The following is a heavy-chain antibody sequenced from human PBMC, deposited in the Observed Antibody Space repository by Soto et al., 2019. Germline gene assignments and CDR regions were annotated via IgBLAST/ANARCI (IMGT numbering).Heavy chain of an antibody. CDR2: ISSSSSTI. CDR1: GFTFSSYS. CDR3: ARDPSTVTNFFNWFDP. Sequence: GGSLRLSCAASGFTFSSYSMNWVRQAPGKGLEWVSYISSSSSTIYYADSVKGRFTISRDNAKNSLYLQMNSLRAEDTAVYYCARDPSTVTNFFNWFDPWGQGTLVTVSS. D-gene: IGHD4-4*01. J-gene: IGHJ5*02. V-gene: IGHV3-48*01.